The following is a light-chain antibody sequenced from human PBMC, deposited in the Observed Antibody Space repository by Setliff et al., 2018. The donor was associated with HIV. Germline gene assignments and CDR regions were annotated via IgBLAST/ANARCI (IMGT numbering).Light chain of an antibody. V-gene: IGLV2-14*01. Sequence: QSALAQPASVSGSPGQSITISCTAISSDFGDYQSVSWYQQHPGKAPKLMIYEVSDRPSGVSNRFSGSKSGNTASLTISRLQAEDEADYFCSSYTGSGTFVFGGGTKVTV. CDR3: SSYTGSGTFV. CDR1: SSDFGDYQS. CDR2: EVS. J-gene: IGLJ1*01.